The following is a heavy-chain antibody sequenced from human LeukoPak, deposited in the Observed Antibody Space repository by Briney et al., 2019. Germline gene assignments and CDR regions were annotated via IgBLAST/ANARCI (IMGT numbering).Heavy chain of an antibody. J-gene: IGHJ4*02. CDR2: INHSGST. Sequence: SETLSLTCAVYGGSFSGYYWSWIRQPPEKGLEWIGEINHSGSTNYNPSLKSRVTISVDTSKNQFSLKLSSVTAADTAVYYCARGPPHDSSGYYEGDYFDYWGQGTLVTVSS. CDR1: GGSFSGYY. V-gene: IGHV4-34*01. D-gene: IGHD3-22*01. CDR3: ARGPPHDSSGYYEGDYFDY.